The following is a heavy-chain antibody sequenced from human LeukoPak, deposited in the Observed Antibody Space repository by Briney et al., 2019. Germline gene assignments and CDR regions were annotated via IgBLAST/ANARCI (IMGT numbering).Heavy chain of an antibody. J-gene: IGHJ6*02. CDR2: IYTTGTT. Sequence: PGGSQRLSCAASGFTFSSYWMHWVRQAPGKGLEWVSIIYTTGTTSYADSVKGRFTISRDNSENTLYLQMNSLRVEDTAVYYCARVDASGGYVQDFYGLDVWGQGTTVTVSS. CDR1: GFTFSSYW. CDR3: ARVDASGGYVQDFYGLDV. V-gene: IGHV3-53*01. D-gene: IGHD3-22*01.